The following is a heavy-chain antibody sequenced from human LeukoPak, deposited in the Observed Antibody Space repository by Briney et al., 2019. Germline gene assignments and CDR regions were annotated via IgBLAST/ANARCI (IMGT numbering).Heavy chain of an antibody. V-gene: IGHV1-2*02. J-gene: IGHJ5*02. CDR1: GYTFTGYY. D-gene: IGHD2-2*01. CDR3: AREVPAANYNWFDP. CDR2: INPNSGGT. Sequence: ASVKDSCKASGYTFTGYYMHWVRQAPGQGLEWMGWINPNSGGTNYAQKFQGRVTMTRDTSISTAYMELSRLRSDDTAVYYCAREVPAANYNWFDPWGQGTLVTVSS.